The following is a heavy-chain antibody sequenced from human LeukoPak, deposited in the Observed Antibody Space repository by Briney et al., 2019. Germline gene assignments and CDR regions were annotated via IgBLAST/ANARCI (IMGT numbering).Heavy chain of an antibody. Sequence: SVKVSCKASGGTFSSYAISWVRQAPRQGLEWMGGIIPIFGTANYAQKFQGRVTITADESTSTAYMELSSLRSEDTAVYYCARDEKNYYDSSGYGMDYWGQGTLVTVSS. CDR2: IIPIFGTA. CDR3: ARDEKNYYDSSGYGMDY. V-gene: IGHV1-69*13. CDR1: GGTFSSYA. J-gene: IGHJ4*02. D-gene: IGHD3-22*01.